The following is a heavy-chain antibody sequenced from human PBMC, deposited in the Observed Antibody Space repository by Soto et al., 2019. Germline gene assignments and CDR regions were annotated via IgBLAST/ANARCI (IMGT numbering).Heavy chain of an antibody. CDR2: IKQDGSEK. Sequence: EAQLVGSGGGLVQPGESLRLSCVASGFTLSTYWMTWVRQAPGKGLEWVANIKQDGSEKYYVDSVKGRFTISRDNAKNSLYLQMTSLRAEDTAVYYCARDDGYRGFDCWGQGKLVTVSS. D-gene: IGHD6-25*01. CDR3: ARDDGYRGFDC. J-gene: IGHJ4*02. V-gene: IGHV3-7*01. CDR1: GFTLSTYW.